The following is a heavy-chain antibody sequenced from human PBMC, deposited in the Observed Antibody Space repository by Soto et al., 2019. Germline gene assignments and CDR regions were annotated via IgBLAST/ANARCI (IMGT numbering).Heavy chain of an antibody. Sequence: QVQLVQSGAEVKKPGSSVKVSCKASGGTFSSYAISWVRQAPGQGLEWMGGIIPIFGTANYAQKFQGRVTITADESTSTAYMELSSLRSEDTAVYYCAREDHHYYDSSGYYPLDYWGRGTLVTVSS. V-gene: IGHV1-69*01. J-gene: IGHJ4*02. D-gene: IGHD3-22*01. CDR1: GGTFSSYA. CDR2: IIPIFGTA. CDR3: AREDHHYYDSSGYYPLDY.